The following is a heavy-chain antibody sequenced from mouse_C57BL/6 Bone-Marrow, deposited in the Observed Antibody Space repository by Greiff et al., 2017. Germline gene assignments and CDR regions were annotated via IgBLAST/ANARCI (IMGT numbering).Heavy chain of an antibody. J-gene: IGHJ4*01. CDR3: ARSGPITAVVATAYYYAMDY. V-gene: IGHV1-72*01. Sequence: VQLQQPGAELVKPGASVKLSCKASGYTFTSYWMHWVKQRPGRGLEWIGRIDPNSGGTKYNEKFKSKATLPVDKPSSTAYMQLRSLTSEDSAVYYCARSGPITAVVATAYYYAMDYWGQGTSVTVSS. D-gene: IGHD1-1*01. CDR2: IDPNSGGT. CDR1: GYTFTSYW.